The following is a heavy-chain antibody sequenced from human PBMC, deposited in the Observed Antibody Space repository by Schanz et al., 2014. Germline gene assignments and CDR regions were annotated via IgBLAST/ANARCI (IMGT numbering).Heavy chain of an antibody. D-gene: IGHD6-13*01. CDR1: GFSFGTYA. V-gene: IGHV3-23*01. Sequence: EVHLLESGGGLVQPGGSLRLSCAASGFSFGTYAMSWVRQAPGKGLLWVSSISGTGGDDTYYADSVKGRFTISRDNSKNTLFLQMNSLRVEDSAIYYCATASSPVREAGAGSSFHLWGQGTLVTVSP. J-gene: IGHJ5*02. CDR2: ISGTGGDDT. CDR3: ATASSPVREAGAGSSFHL.